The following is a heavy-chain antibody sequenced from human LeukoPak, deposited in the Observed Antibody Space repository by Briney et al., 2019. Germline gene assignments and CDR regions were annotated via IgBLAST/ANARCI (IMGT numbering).Heavy chain of an antibody. D-gene: IGHD6-13*01. V-gene: IGHV3-21*01. CDR3: ARVRDGSSWYEYFQH. CDR1: GFTFSRYS. J-gene: IGHJ1*01. Sequence: PGGSLRLSCAASGFTFSRYSMNWVRQAPGKGLEWVSSISHSGYDIYYADSVKGRFTISRDNAKNSLFLQMNSLRAEDTAVYYCARVRDGSSWYEYFQHWGQGTLVTVSS. CDR2: ISHSGYDI.